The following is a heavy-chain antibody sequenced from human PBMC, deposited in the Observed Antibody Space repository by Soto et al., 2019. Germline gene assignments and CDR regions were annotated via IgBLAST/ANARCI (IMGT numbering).Heavy chain of an antibody. D-gene: IGHD3-22*01. CDR3: ASLSDSGDYYYGV. CDR2: IYYSGPP. CDR1: GGPISSKRQY. V-gene: IGHV4-39*01. J-gene: IGHJ1*01. Sequence: SGALSGTSVVSGGPISSKRQYWAWIRQATGKGLAWIGNIYYSGPPNYQPSLKSRFTISVDTSKNQFSLKLSCVTAADTDVYYCASLSDSGDYYYGVWGPGTQFILSS.